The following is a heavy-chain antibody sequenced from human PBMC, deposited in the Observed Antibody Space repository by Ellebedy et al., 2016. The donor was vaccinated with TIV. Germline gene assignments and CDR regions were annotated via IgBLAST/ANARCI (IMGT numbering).Heavy chain of an antibody. CDR2: ISAYNGNT. J-gene: IGHJ4*02. D-gene: IGHD2-2*01. V-gene: IGHV1-18*04. CDR1: GYTFTSYG. Sequence: AASVKVSCKASGYTFTSYGISWVRQAPGQGLEWMGWISAYNGNTNYAQKLQGRVTMTTDTSTSTAYMELRSLRSDDTAVYYCARDHPSPFPSYYFDYWGQGTLVTVSS. CDR3: ARDHPSPFPSYYFDY.